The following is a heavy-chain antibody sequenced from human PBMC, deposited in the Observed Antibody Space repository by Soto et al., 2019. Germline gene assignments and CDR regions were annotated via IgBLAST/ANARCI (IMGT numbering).Heavy chain of an antibody. D-gene: IGHD1-7*01. J-gene: IGHJ4*02. CDR3: ARESLELEFDY. CDR2: IGTAGDT. Sequence: GGSMRLSCAASGFTISSYDMHWVRQATGKGLEWVSAIGTAGDTYYPGSVKGRFTISRENAKNSLYLQMNSLRAEDTAVYYCARESLELEFDYWGQGTLVTVSS. V-gene: IGHV3-13*01. CDR1: GFTISSYD.